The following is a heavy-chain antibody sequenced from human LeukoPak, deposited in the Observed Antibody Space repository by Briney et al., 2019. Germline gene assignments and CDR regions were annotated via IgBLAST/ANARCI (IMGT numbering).Heavy chain of an antibody. D-gene: IGHD6-19*01. CDR1: GFTFCEYW. CDR3: ATKQWLAPPPDS. V-gene: IGHV3-74*01. CDR2: INNNGAVT. J-gene: IGHJ4*02. Sequence: PGGSLRLSSAASGFTFCEYWMRWGRQGPGEGLESVSRINNNGAVTTYADFVKGRFTISRDKTDNTMFLQMTSVRYDATAVYYCATKQWLAPPPDSWGQGTPVTVSS.